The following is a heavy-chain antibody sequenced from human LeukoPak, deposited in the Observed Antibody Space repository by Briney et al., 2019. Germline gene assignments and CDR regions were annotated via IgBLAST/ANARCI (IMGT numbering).Heavy chain of an antibody. Sequence: ASVKVSCKASGYTFTGYDINWVRQATGQGLEWMGWMNPNSGNTGYAQKFQGRVTMTRNTSISTAYMELSSLRSEDTAVYYCVSNYNPLFYYGMDVWGQGTTVTVSS. D-gene: IGHD3-10*01. V-gene: IGHV1-8*01. CDR1: GYTFTGYD. CDR3: VSNYNPLFYYGMDV. J-gene: IGHJ6*02. CDR2: MNPNSGNT.